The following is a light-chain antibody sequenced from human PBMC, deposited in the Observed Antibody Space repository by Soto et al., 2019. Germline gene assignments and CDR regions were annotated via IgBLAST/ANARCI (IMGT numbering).Light chain of an antibody. CDR2: GAS. Sequence: EIVLTQSPGTLSLSPGERATLSCRASQSVSSSFLAWYQQKPGQAPRLLIYGASNRATGIPARFSGSGSGTEFTLTISSLQSEDFAVYYCQQYHKWPPFTFGGGTKVDIK. J-gene: IGKJ4*01. CDR3: QQYHKWPPFT. V-gene: IGKV3D-15*01. CDR1: QSVSSS.